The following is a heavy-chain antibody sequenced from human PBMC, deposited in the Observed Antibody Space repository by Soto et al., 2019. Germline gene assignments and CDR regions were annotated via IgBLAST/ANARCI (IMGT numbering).Heavy chain of an antibody. CDR1: GGTLSSYT. CDR3: ARDKGYCSGASCPDFDY. Sequence: QVQLVQSGAEVKKPGSSVKVSCKASGGTLSSYTFSWVRQAPGQGLEWMGRIIPNLGITNYAQKFQGRITIMVDKSTRTAYMELSSLRSEDTAVYYCARDKGYCSGASCPDFDYWGQGTLVTVSS. V-gene: IGHV1-69*08. J-gene: IGHJ4*02. CDR2: IIPNLGIT. D-gene: IGHD2-15*01.